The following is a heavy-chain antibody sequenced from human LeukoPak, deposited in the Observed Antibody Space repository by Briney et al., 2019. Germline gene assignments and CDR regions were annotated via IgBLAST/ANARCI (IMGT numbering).Heavy chain of an antibody. CDR3: TSTLGY. Sequence: GGSLRLSCAASGFTFSHYAMSWVRQAPGKGLEWVSLISRSGGSTYYADSVKGRFTISRDNSKNALYLQMNSLKTEDTAVYYCTSTLGYWGQGTLVTVSS. J-gene: IGHJ4*02. CDR2: ISRSGGST. V-gene: IGHV3-23*01. CDR1: GFTFSHYA. D-gene: IGHD3-16*01.